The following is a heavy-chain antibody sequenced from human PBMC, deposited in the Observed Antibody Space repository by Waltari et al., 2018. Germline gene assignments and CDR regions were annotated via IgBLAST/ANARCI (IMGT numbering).Heavy chain of an antibody. CDR3: AKDRTGTFDY. Sequence: EVQLLESGGGLVQPGGSLRLSCAASGFTFSSYALTWVRQAPGKGLEWVAAITGSGDSTYYADSVKGRFTVSRDNSKNTVYLQMNSLRADDMAVYDCAKDRTGTFDYWGQGTLVTVSS. J-gene: IGHJ4*02. CDR1: GFTFSSYA. CDR2: ITGSGDST. D-gene: IGHD1-1*01. V-gene: IGHV3-23*01.